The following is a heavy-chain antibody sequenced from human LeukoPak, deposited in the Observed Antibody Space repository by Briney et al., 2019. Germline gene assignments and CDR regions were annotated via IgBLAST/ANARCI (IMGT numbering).Heavy chain of an antibody. CDR2: IYTSGST. D-gene: IGHD3-3*01. Sequence: SETLSLTCTVSGGSISSGSYYWSWIRQPAGKGLEWIGRIYTSGSTNYNPSLKSRVTISVDTSKNQFSLKLSSVTAADTAVYYCAGFWSGYYGFEYWGQGTLVTVSS. V-gene: IGHV4-61*02. CDR3: AGFWSGYYGFEY. J-gene: IGHJ4*02. CDR1: GGSISSGSYY.